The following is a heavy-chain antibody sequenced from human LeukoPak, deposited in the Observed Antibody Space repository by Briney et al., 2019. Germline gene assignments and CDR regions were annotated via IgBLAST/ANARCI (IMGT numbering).Heavy chain of an antibody. Sequence: PGGSLRLSCAASGFIFSGYGMHWVRQAPGKGLEWVAIIWYDGSNEHYADSVKGRFTISRDNSKNTMYLQMNSLRAEDTAVYYCARATRILGTRGRDYFDYWGQGTLVTVSS. CDR1: GFIFSGYG. CDR3: ARATRILGTRGRDYFDY. J-gene: IGHJ4*02. D-gene: IGHD1-26*01. CDR2: IWYDGSNE. V-gene: IGHV3-33*01.